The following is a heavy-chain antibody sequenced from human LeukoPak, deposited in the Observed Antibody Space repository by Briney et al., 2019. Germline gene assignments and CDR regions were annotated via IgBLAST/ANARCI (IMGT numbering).Heavy chain of an antibody. Sequence: GASVKVSCKASGYTFIDYYIHWVRQAPGQGLKWMGRINPKSGGTNHAQKFQGRVTMTRDTSISTAYMELSSLRSDDTAVYSCARETYNGRYYYFDYWGQGTLVTVSS. CDR2: INPKSGGT. V-gene: IGHV1-2*06. D-gene: IGHD1-26*01. CDR1: GYTFIDYY. J-gene: IGHJ4*02. CDR3: ARETYNGRYYYFDY.